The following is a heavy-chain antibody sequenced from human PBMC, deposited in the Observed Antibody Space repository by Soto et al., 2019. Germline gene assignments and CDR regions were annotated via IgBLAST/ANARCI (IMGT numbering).Heavy chain of an antibody. D-gene: IGHD2-2*01. CDR3: ARGIGYCSSINCYSSRRLRFDS. CDR1: GGSFSGYY. V-gene: IGHV4-34*01. CDR2: VNHSGTT. Sequence: QVQLQQWGAGLLKPSETLSLTCAVYGGSFSGYYWTWLRQSPEKGLEWIGEVNHSGTTYYNPSHKTRVTISVHTPKNPFSQKMSSVTAADTAVYYCARGIGYCSSINCYSSRRLRFDSWGQGTLVTVSS. J-gene: IGHJ4*02.